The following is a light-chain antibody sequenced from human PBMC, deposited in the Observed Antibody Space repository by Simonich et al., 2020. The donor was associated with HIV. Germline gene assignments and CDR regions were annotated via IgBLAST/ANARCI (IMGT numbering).Light chain of an antibody. J-gene: IGKJ2*01. CDR1: QSISSW. V-gene: IGKV1-5*03. CDR2: KTS. CDR3: QQYISYSPGYT. Sequence: DIQLTQSPSTLSASVGDRVTITCRPSQSISSWLAWYQQKPVKAPKLLIYKTSSLESGVPSRFSGSGSGTEFTLTISSLQPDDSATYYCQQYISYSPGYTFGQGTKLEIK.